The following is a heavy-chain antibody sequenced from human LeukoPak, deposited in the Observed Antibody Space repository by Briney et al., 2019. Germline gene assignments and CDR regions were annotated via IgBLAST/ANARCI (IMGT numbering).Heavy chain of an antibody. J-gene: IGHJ6*02. Sequence: KPSETLSLTCTVSVGSISSYYWSWIRQPPGKGLEWIGYIYYSGSTNYNPSLKSRVTISVDTSKNQFSLKLSSVTAADTAVYYCARDDYGGKDYYYGMDVWGQGTTVTVSS. CDR1: VGSISSYY. CDR3: ARDDYGGKDYYYGMDV. D-gene: IGHD4-23*01. V-gene: IGHV4-59*01. CDR2: IYYSGST.